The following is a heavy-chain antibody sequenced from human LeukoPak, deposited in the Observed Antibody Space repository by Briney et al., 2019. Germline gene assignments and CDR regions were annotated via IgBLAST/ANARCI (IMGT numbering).Heavy chain of an antibody. Sequence: WGSLRLSCAASGFTFSSYGMHWVRQAPGKGLEWVAVIWYGGSNKFYADSVKGRFTISRDNSKNTLYLQMNSLRAEDTAVYYCARETTTLDYWGQGTLVTVYS. CDR1: GFTFSSYG. J-gene: IGHJ4*02. CDR2: IWYGGSNK. V-gene: IGHV3-33*01. CDR3: ARETTTLDY. D-gene: IGHD1-26*01.